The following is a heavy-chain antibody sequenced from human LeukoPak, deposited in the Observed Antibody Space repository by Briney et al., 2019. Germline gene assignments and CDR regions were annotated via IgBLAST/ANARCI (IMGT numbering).Heavy chain of an antibody. V-gene: IGHV7-4-1*02. J-gene: IGHJ6*03. D-gene: IGHD5-24*01. Sequence: ASVKVSCKASGYTFTSYAMNWVRQAPGQGLEWMGWINTNTGNPTYARGFTGRFVFSLDTSVSTAYLQISSLKAEDTAVYYCARDREMPYYYYMDVWGKGTTVTVSS. CDR1: GYTFTSYA. CDR2: INTNTGNP. CDR3: ARDREMPYYYYMDV.